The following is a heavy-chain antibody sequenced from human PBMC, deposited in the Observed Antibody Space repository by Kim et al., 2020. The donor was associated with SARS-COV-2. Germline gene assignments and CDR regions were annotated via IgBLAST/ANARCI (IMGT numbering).Heavy chain of an antibody. V-gene: IGHV4-34*01. J-gene: IGHJ4*02. CDR3: ARGHVSKPGYRSST. CDR1: GGSFSGYY. Sequence: SETLSLTCAVYGGSFSGYYWSWIRQPPGKGLEWIGEINHSGSTNYNPSLKSRVTISVDTSKNQFSLKLSSVTAADTAVYYCARGHVSKPGYRSSTWGQGTLVTVSS. CDR2: INHSGST. D-gene: IGHD6-13*01.